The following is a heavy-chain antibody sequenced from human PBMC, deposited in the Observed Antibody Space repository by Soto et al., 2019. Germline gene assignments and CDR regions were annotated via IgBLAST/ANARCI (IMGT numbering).Heavy chain of an antibody. CDR2: ICYDGINI. J-gene: IGHJ3*02. Sequence: QVQLVESGGGVVQPGRSLRLSCAASGFTFSNYRMHWVRQAPGKGLEWVAVICYDGINIYYADSVKGRFTISGDNSKNTLYLQMNSLRAEDTAVYYCARHMVGGGMGAFNTWGKGPMVTASA. D-gene: IGHD3-10*01. V-gene: IGHV3-33*01. CDR1: GFTFSNYR. CDR3: ARHMVGGGMGAFNT.